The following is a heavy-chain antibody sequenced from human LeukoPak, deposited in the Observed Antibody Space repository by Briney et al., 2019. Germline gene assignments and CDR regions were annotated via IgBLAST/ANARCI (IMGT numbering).Heavy chain of an antibody. J-gene: IGHJ3*02. Sequence: SSETLSLTCTVSGGSISSYYWSWIRQPPGKGLEWIGYIYYSGSTNYNPPLKSRVTISVDTSKNQFSLKLSSVTAADTAVYYCARFSYYDILTGYGYDAFDIWGQGTMVTVSS. D-gene: IGHD3-9*01. V-gene: IGHV4-59*01. CDR1: GGSISSYY. CDR3: ARFSYYDILTGYGYDAFDI. CDR2: IYYSGST.